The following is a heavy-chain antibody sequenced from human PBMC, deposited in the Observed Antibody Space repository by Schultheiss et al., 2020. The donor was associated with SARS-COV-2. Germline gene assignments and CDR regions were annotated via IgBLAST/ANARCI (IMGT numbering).Heavy chain of an antibody. Sequence: SETLSLTCTVSGGSISSYYWSWIRQHPGKGLEWIGYIYYSGSTYYNPSLKSRVTISVDTSKNQFSLKLSSVTAADTAVYYCARDRYYDLWSGYYSDYYYGMDVWGQGTTVTVSS. CDR1: GGSISSYY. V-gene: IGHV4-59*06. J-gene: IGHJ6*02. CDR3: ARDRYYDLWSGYYSDYYYGMDV. D-gene: IGHD3-3*01. CDR2: IYYSGST.